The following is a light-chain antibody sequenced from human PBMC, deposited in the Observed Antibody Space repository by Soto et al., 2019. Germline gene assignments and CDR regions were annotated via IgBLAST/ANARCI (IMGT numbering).Light chain of an antibody. Sequence: EIVLTQSPATLSLSPGERATLSCRASQSVSSYVAWYQQKPGQAPRLLIYDASNRATGIPARFSRRGSGTAFTLTISSLEPEDFEVYYCQQRSNWLTFGGGTKVDIK. CDR3: QQRSNWLT. J-gene: IGKJ4*01. V-gene: IGKV3-11*01. CDR1: QSVSSY. CDR2: DAS.